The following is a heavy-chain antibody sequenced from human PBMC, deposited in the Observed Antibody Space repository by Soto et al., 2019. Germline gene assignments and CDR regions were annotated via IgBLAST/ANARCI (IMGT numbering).Heavy chain of an antibody. D-gene: IGHD4-17*01. CDR2: IWYDGRNK. CDR1: GFTFSSYG. CDR3: ARVYYGDYVGWFDP. Sequence: QVQLVESGGGVVQPGRSLRLSCAASGFTFSSYGMHWVRQAPGKGLEWVAVIWYDGRNKYYADSVKGRFTISRDNSKNTLSLQMNSLRAEDTAVYYCARVYYGDYVGWFDPWGQRTLVTVSS. J-gene: IGHJ5*02. V-gene: IGHV3-33*01.